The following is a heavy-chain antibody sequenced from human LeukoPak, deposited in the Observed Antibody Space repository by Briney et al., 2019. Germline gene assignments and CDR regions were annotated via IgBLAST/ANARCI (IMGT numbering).Heavy chain of an antibody. V-gene: IGHV3-7*01. Sequence: GGSLRLPCAASEFSFSTNWMHWVRQTPGKGLEWVAELNEDGSVKYYVDSVKGRFTISRDNAKSLLFLQMYNLRTEDTGVYFCANVPRSSVSYWGRGTLVTVSS. J-gene: IGHJ4*02. D-gene: IGHD2-15*01. CDR1: EFSFSTNW. CDR3: ANVPRSSVSY. CDR2: LNEDGSVK.